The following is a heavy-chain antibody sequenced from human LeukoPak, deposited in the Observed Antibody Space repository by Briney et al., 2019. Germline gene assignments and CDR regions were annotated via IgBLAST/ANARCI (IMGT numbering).Heavy chain of an antibody. D-gene: IGHD4-17*01. CDR3: ARDTPPGGDGDYVSPNAFDI. V-gene: IGHV3-21*01. Sequence: GGSLRLSCAASGFTFSSYSMNWVRQAPGKGLEWVSSISSSSSYIYYADSVKGRFTISRDNAKNSLYLQMNSLRAEDTAVYYCARDTPPGGDGDYVSPNAFDIWGQGTMVTVSS. J-gene: IGHJ3*02. CDR1: GFTFSSYS. CDR2: ISSSSSYI.